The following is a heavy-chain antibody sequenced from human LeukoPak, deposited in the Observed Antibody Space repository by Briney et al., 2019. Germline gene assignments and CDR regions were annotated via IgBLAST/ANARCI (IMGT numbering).Heavy chain of an antibody. Sequence: ASVKVSCKASGGTFSSYAISWVRQAPGQGLEWMGGIIPIFGTANYAQKFQGRVTITADESTSTAYMELSSLRSEGTAVYYCEATRGLGDFDYWGQGTLVTVSS. CDR2: IIPIFGTA. D-gene: IGHD5-12*01. J-gene: IGHJ4*02. V-gene: IGHV1-69*13. CDR3: EATRGLGDFDY. CDR1: GGTFSSYA.